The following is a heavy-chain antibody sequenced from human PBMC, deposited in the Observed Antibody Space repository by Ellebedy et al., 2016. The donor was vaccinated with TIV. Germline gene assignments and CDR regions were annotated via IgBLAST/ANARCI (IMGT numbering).Heavy chain of an antibody. D-gene: IGHD1-26*01. J-gene: IGHJ4*02. CDR3: ARDHGGVGATTGCDY. CDR2: ISVYNGNT. Sequence: AASVKVSCKASGYTFTTYGISWVRQAPGQGLEWMGWISVYNGNTNYAQKLPGSVTMTTDTSTSTAYMELRSLRSDDTAVYYCARDHGGVGATTGCDYWGQGTLVTVSS. V-gene: IGHV1-18*01. CDR1: GYTFTTYG.